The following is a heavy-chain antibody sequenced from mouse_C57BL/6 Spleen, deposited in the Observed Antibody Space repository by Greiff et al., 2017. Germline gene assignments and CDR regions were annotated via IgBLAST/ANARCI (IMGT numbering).Heavy chain of an antibody. CDR2: IYPGSGST. J-gene: IGHJ2*01. CDR1: GYTFTSYW. CDR3: ARDNDGYLDYFDY. V-gene: IGHV1-55*01. Sequence: QVQLQQPGAELVKPGASVKMSCKASGYTFTSYWITWVKQRPGQGLEWIGDIYPGSGSTNYNEKFKSKATLTVDTSSSTAYMQRSSLTSEDSAVYYCARDNDGYLDYFDYWGQGTTLTVSS. D-gene: IGHD2-3*01.